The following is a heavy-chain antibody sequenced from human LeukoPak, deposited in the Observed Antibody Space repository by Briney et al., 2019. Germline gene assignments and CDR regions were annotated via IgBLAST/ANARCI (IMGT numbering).Heavy chain of an antibody. Sequence: PSETLSLTCTVSGGSIRSSSYFWGWIRQPPGKGLEWIGSIYYSGSTYYNPSLKSRVTISVDTSKNQFSLKLSSVTAADTAVYYCARGVRVSFDPWGQGTLVTVSS. CDR2: IYYSGST. CDR1: GGSIRSSSYF. V-gene: IGHV4-39*07. CDR3: ARGVRVSFDP. D-gene: IGHD1-1*01. J-gene: IGHJ5*02.